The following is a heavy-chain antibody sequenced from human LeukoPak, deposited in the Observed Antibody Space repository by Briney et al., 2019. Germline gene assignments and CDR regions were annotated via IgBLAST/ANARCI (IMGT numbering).Heavy chain of an antibody. V-gene: IGHV3-23*01. CDR3: AKGDYGVFSGWFDP. CDR1: GFTFSSYA. D-gene: IGHD4-17*01. CDR2: ISGSGGRT. J-gene: IGHJ5*02. Sequence: PGASLRLSCAASGFTFSSYAMSWVRQAPGKGLEGFSAISGSGGRTYYADSVKGRFTISRDNSKNTLYLQMNSLRAEDTAVYYCAKGDYGVFSGWFDPWGQGTLVSVSS.